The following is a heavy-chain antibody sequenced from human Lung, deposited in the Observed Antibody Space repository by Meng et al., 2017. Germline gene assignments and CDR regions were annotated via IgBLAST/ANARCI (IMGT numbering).Heavy chain of an antibody. CDR3: ARGPTTMAHDFDY. CDR1: GGSISDYY. J-gene: IGHJ4*02. V-gene: IGHV4-34*01. CDR2: INHSGST. Sequence: GLFNLQDARSLTCVFSGGSISDYYCRWIRQPPGKGLGWFGEINHSGSTSYNTSPESRATISVDTSQNNLYLKLSSVTAADSAVYYCARGPTTMAHDFDYWGQGTLVTVSS. D-gene: IGHD4-11*01.